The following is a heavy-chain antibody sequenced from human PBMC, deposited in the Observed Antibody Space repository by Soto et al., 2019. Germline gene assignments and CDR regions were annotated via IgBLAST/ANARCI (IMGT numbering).Heavy chain of an antibody. CDR1: GGSISSYY. J-gene: IGHJ4*02. D-gene: IGHD6-13*01. CDR3: ARDGIAAAGTDY. CDR2: IYYSGST. Sequence: SETLSLTCTVSGGSISSYYWSWIRQPPGKGLEWIGYIYYSGSTNYNPSLKSRVTISVDTSKNQFSLKLSSVTAADTTVYYCARDGIAAAGTDYWGQGTLVTVS. V-gene: IGHV4-59*01.